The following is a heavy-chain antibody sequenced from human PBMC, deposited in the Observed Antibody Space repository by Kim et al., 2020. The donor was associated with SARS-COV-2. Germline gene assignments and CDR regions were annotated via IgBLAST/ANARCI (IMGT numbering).Heavy chain of an antibody. J-gene: IGHJ4*02. CDR3: TRGDVRDRYYYDSSGPPPHY. D-gene: IGHD3-22*01. CDR1: GFTFGDYA. Sequence: GGSLRLSCTASGFTFGDYAMSWFRQAPGKGLEWVGFIRSKAYGGTTEYAASVKGRFTISRDDSKSIAYLQMNSLKTEDTAVYYCTRGDVRDRYYYDSSGPPPHYWGQGTLVTVSS. V-gene: IGHV3-49*03. CDR2: IRSKAYGGTT.